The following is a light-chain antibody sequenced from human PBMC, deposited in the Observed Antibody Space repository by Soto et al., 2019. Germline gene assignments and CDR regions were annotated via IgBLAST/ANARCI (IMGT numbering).Light chain of an antibody. Sequence: EIVLTQSPGTLSWSPGERSTLSCRASQSVSSSYLAWYHQKPGQAPRLLICGASSRATGIPDRFTGSGCGTDFTLTIRRLAPEDFAVYCCQPYGSSPRTFGQGTTVDIK. J-gene: IGKJ1*01. CDR1: QSVSSSY. V-gene: IGKV3-20*01. CDR3: QPYGSSPRT. CDR2: GAS.